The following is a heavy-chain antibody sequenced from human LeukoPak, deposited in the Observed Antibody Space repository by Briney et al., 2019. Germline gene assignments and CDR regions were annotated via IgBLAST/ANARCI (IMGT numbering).Heavy chain of an antibody. Sequence: SETLSLTCTVSGGSISSYYWSWIRQPPGKGLEWIGYIYYSGSTSYNPSLKSRVTISVDTSKNQFSLKLSSVTAADTAVYYCARLRYSSSPPDPWGQGTLVTVSS. CDR2: IYYSGST. CDR1: GGSISSYY. J-gene: IGHJ5*02. V-gene: IGHV4-59*08. CDR3: ARLRYSSSPPDP. D-gene: IGHD6-13*01.